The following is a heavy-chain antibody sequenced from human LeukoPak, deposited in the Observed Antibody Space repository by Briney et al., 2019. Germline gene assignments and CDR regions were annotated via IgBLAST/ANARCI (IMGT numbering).Heavy chain of an antibody. V-gene: IGHV1-46*01. CDR2: INPSGTT. J-gene: IGHJ5*02. Sequence: ASVKVSCKASGYTLTNYCMHWVRQAPGQGLEWMGLINPSGTTTYAQNFQGRVTMTRDTSTSTVYMELSSPRSDDTAVNYCAKCSETGTTRWFDPWGQGTLVTVSS. CDR3: AKCSETGTTRWFDP. D-gene: IGHD1-7*01. CDR1: GYTLTNYC.